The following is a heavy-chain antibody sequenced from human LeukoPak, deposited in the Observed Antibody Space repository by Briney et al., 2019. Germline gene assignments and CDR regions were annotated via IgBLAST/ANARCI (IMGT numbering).Heavy chain of an antibody. CDR3: AKASSWYYGSGSYYRDDYYYYGMDV. CDR2: ISYDGSNK. D-gene: IGHD3-10*01. Sequence: GGSLRLSCAASGFTFSNYGMHWVRQAPGKGLEWVAVISYDGSNKYYADSVKGRFTISRDNSKNTLYLQMNSLRAEDTAVYYCAKASSWYYGSGSYYRDDYYYYGMDVWGQGTTVTVSS. V-gene: IGHV3-30*18. J-gene: IGHJ6*02. CDR1: GFTFSNYG.